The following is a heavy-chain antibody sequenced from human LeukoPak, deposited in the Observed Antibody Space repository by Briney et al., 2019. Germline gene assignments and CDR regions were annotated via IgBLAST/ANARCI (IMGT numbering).Heavy chain of an antibody. CDR2: IYYSGST. D-gene: IGHD6-19*01. V-gene: IGHV4-59*08. CDR1: GGSISRYY. J-gene: IGHJ4*02. Sequence: PSETLSLTCTVSGGSISRYYWSWIRLPPGKGLEWIGYIYYSGSTNYNPSLKSRVTISVDTSKNQFSLKLSSVTAADTAVYYCARHLESSGWTNFDSWGQGTLVTVSS. CDR3: ARHLESSGWTNFDS.